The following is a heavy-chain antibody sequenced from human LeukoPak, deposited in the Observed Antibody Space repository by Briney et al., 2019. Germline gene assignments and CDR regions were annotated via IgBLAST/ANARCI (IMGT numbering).Heavy chain of an antibody. Sequence: SETLSLTCTVSGGSITTIPYNWGWIRQPPGKGPEWIGTISYVGTTYYEPSLKGRVTMSIDTSKNQFSLNLNSATAADTAVYYCARHPTGYPNWFDSWGQGTLVIVSS. CDR3: ARHPTGYPNWFDS. V-gene: IGHV4-39*01. CDR2: ISYVGTT. J-gene: IGHJ5*01. CDR1: GGSITTIPYN. D-gene: IGHD3-9*01.